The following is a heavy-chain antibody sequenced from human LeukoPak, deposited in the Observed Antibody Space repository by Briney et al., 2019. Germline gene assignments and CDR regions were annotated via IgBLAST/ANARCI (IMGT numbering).Heavy chain of an antibody. Sequence: GGSLRLSCAASGFTFDNYAMNWVRHVPGKGLEWISLISWNSGTIGYADSVKGRFTISRDNANNFLYLQMNSLRAEGTAVYYCARAYKDRSLAGKKEFFQHWGQGTLVTVSS. CDR2: ISWNSGTI. CDR3: ARAYKDRSLAGKKEFFQH. D-gene: IGHD6-19*01. CDR1: GFTFDNYA. V-gene: IGHV3-9*01. J-gene: IGHJ1*01.